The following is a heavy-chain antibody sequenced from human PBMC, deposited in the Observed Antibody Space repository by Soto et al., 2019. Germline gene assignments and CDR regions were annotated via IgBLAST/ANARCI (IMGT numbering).Heavy chain of an antibody. D-gene: IGHD6-19*01. CDR1: GGSFSGYY. V-gene: IGHV4-34*01. CDR3: ARARVAARAFDI. Sequence: PSETLSLTCAVYGGSFSGYYWSWIRQPPGKGLEWIGEINHSGSTNYNPSLKSRVTISVDTSKNQFSLKLSSVTAADTAVYYCARARVAARAFDIWGQGTMVTVSS. J-gene: IGHJ3*02. CDR2: INHSGST.